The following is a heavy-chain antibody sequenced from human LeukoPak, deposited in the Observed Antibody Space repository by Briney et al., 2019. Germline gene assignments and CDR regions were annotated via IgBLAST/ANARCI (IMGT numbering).Heavy chain of an antibody. V-gene: IGHV4-4*07. CDR3: ARVRESSGSYFNWFDP. J-gene: IGHJ5*02. CDR1: GGSISSYY. D-gene: IGHD1-26*01. CDR2: IYTSGST. Sequence: SETLSLTCTVSGGSISSYYWSWIRQPAGKGLEWIGRIYTSGSTNYNPSLKSRVTMSVDTSKNQFSLKLSSVTAADTAVYYCARVRESSGSYFNWFDPWGQGTLVTVSS.